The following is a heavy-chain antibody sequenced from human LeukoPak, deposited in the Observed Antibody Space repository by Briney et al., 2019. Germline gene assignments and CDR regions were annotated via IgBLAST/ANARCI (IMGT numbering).Heavy chain of an antibody. V-gene: IGHV5-51*01. CDR3: ARQVRRFGELLTYYFDY. CDR2: IYPGDSDT. J-gene: IGHJ4*02. CDR1: GYSFSNYW. Sequence: GESLKISCKGSGYSFSNYWIGWVRQMPGKGLEWMGIIYPGDSDTRYSPSFQGQVTISADKSISTAYLQWSSLKASDTAMYYCARQVRRFGELLTYYFDYWGQGTLVTVSS. D-gene: IGHD3-10*01.